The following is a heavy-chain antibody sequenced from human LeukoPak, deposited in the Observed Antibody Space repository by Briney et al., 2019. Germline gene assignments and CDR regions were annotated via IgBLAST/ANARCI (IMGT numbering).Heavy chain of an antibody. D-gene: IGHD3-10*01. Sequence: SETLSLTCTVSGGSVSSGSYYWSWIRQPPGKGLEWIGYIYYSGSTNYNPSLKSRVTISVDTSKNQFSLKLSSVTAADTAVYYCARFTMVRGVIIPHFDYWGQGTLVTVSS. CDR2: IYYSGST. CDR3: ARFTMVRGVIIPHFDY. CDR1: GGSVSSGSYY. J-gene: IGHJ4*02. V-gene: IGHV4-61*01.